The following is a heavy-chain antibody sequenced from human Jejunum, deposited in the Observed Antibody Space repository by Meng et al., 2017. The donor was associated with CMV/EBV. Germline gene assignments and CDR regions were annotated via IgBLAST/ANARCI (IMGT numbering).Heavy chain of an antibody. V-gene: IGHV3-7*01. Sequence: SCAASGFTFSTSWMTWVRQVPGKGLEWVANIKQDGSEKYYVDSVKGRFTISRDNAKNSLFLQMNSLRAEDTAMYYCARNARGSGYWGQGTRVTVSS. CDR2: IKQDGSEK. CDR3: ARNARGSGY. J-gene: IGHJ4*02. D-gene: IGHD3-10*01. CDR1: GFTFSTSW.